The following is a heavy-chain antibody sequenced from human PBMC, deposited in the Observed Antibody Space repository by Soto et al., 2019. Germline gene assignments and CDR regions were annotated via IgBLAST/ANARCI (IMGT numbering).Heavy chain of an antibody. D-gene: IGHD5-12*01. V-gene: IGHV1-69*14. CDR3: SRDRGSGCEPVNY. CDR2: IIPIFGTT. J-gene: IGHJ4*02. CDR1: GDIFSGYS. Sequence: QVQLVQSGAEVKKPGSSVKVSCKTSGDIFSGYSISWVRQAPGQGLEWMGGIIPIFGTTNYAQRFHGRVTITAVKSTSTGYLGWCSLSSEDTAVYCCSRDRGSGCEPVNYWGQVPMVTVSS.